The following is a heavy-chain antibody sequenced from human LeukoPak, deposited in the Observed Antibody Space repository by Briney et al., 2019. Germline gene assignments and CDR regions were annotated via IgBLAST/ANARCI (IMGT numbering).Heavy chain of an antibody. V-gene: IGHV3-20*04. CDR2: VNWNGGST. D-gene: IGHD1-14*01. CDR1: GFTFDDSG. J-gene: IGHJ4*02. CDR3: ARGGSSKTTWTYHFDY. Sequence: PGGSLRLSCAASGFTFDDSGMSRVRHPPGKGLEWVAGVNWNGGSTSYADSVKGRFTISRDNGKNSLYLQMNSLRAEDTALYYCARGGSSKTTWTYHFDYWGQGTLVTVSS.